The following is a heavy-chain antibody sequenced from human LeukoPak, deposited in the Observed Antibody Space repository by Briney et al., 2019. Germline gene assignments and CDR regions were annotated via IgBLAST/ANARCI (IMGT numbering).Heavy chain of an antibody. CDR3: ARGSQGLWWLQPGGY. J-gene: IGHJ4*02. CDR2: ISYDGSNK. CDR1: GFTFSSYA. D-gene: IGHD5-12*01. Sequence: GRSLRLSCAASGFTFSSYAMHWVRQAPAKGLEWVAVISYDGSNKYYADSVKGRFTISRDNSKNTLYLQMNSLRAEDTAVYYCARGSQGLWWLQPGGYWGQGTLVTVSS. V-gene: IGHV3-30*04.